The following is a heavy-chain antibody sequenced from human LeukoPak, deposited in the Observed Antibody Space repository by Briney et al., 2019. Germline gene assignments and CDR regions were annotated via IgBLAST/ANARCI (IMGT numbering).Heavy chain of an antibody. CDR2: ISGSGGST. J-gene: IGHJ4*02. Sequence: GGSLRLSCAASGFTFSSYAMSWVRQAPGKGLEWVSAISGSGGSTYYADSVKGRFTISRDNSKNTLYLQMNSLRAEDTAVYYCANANGEKAYYDFWSGLDFDYWGQGTLVTVSS. D-gene: IGHD3-3*01. CDR1: GFTFSSYA. V-gene: IGHV3-23*01. CDR3: ANANGEKAYYDFWSGLDFDY.